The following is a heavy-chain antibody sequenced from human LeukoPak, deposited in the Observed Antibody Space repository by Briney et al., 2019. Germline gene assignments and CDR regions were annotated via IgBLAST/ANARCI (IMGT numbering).Heavy chain of an antibody. CDR2: IYRTGTT. V-gene: IGHV4-38-2*02. CDR3: ARDLTGSSSGWYDAFDI. Sequence: SETLSLTCTVSGYSIGNGYFWGWIRQPPGKGLEWIGNIYRTGTTFNNPSLQSRLSMSVDTSKNTFSLNLKSVTAADTAVYYCARDLTGSSSGWYDAFDIWGQGTMVTVSS. CDR1: GYSIGNGYF. D-gene: IGHD6-19*01. J-gene: IGHJ3*02.